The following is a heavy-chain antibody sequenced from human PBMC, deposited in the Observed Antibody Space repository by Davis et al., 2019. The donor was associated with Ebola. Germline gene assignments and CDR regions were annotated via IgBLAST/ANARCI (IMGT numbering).Heavy chain of an antibody. CDR1: GSSFSSLW. D-gene: IGHD1-20*01. CDR2: IYTGDSDT. J-gene: IGHJ3*02. CDR3: ATLRRTITGMDDAFDI. Sequence: GESLKISCKGSGSSFSSLWIAWVRQMPGKGLEWMGIIYTGDSDTRYSPSFRGQVTISADNSITTAYLQWSALRASDTAMYYCATLRRTITGMDDAFDIWGQGTLVTVSS. V-gene: IGHV5-51*01.